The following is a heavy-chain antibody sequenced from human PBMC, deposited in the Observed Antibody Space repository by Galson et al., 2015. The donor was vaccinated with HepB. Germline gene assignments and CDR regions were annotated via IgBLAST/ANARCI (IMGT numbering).Heavy chain of an antibody. V-gene: IGHV3-23*01. Sequence: SLRLSCAASGFTFSSYAMSWVRQAPGKGLEWVSAISGSGGSTYYADSVKGRFTISRDNSKNTLYLQMNSLRAEDTAVYYCAKLGKSVVTATLVDYWGREPWSPSPQ. CDR3: AKLGKSVVTATLVDY. D-gene: IGHD2-21*02. CDR2: ISGSGGST. CDR1: GFTFSSYA. J-gene: IGHJ4*02.